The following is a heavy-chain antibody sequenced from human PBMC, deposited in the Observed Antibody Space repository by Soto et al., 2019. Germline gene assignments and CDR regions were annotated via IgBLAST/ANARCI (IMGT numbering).Heavy chain of an antibody. J-gene: IGHJ4*02. D-gene: IGHD2-2*01. CDR2: IKSKTDGGTT. Sequence: EVQLVESGGGLVKPGGSLRLSCAASGLTFSNAWMNWVRQAPGKGLEWVGRIKSKTDGGTTDYAAPVKGRFTISRDDSKNTRYLQRNSLKTDDPAVYYCTTATWGHWSSTSCYPPGDYWGQGTLVTVSS. V-gene: IGHV3-15*07. CDR1: GLTFSNAW. CDR3: TTATWGHWSSTSCYPPGDY.